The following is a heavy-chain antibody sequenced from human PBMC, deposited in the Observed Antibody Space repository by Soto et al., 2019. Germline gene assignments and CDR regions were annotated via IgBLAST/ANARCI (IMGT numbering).Heavy chain of an antibody. CDR2: IYTSGST. CDR1: GGSISSYY. Sequence: SETLSRTCTVSGGSISSYYWSWIRQPAGKGLEWIGRIYTSGSTNYNPSPKSRVTMSVDTSKNQFSLKLSSVTAADTAVYYCARGGYYYDSSGYFFYWGQGTLVTVSS. V-gene: IGHV4-4*07. J-gene: IGHJ4*02. CDR3: ARGGYYYDSSGYFFY. D-gene: IGHD3-22*01.